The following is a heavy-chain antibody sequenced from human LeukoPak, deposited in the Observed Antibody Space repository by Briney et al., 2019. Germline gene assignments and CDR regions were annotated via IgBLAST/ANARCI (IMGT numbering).Heavy chain of an antibody. D-gene: IGHD4-17*01. CDR2: IKWNGGST. V-gene: IGHV3-20*04. CDR1: GFTFDDYG. Sequence: RPGGSLRLSCAASGFTFDDYGMSWVRQAPGKGLEWVSGIKWNGGSTGYADSVKGRFTISRDNAKNSLYLQMNSLRAEDTALYYCARGGTTGYYFDYWGQGTLVTVSS. J-gene: IGHJ4*02. CDR3: ARGGTTGYYFDY.